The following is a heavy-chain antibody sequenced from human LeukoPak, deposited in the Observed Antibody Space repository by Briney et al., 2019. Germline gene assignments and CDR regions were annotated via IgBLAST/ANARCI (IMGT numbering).Heavy chain of an antibody. CDR2: ISSGSSYR. D-gene: IGHD5-24*01. V-gene: IGHV3-21*01. Sequence: GGSLRLPCTASGFTFNSYTMNWVRQAPGKGLEWVSFISSGSSYRYYADSVKGRCTISRDNAENSLFLQSDSLRAEDTALYYCARDSERRDGFSLYFFDYWGRGTPVSVSS. J-gene: IGHJ4*02. CDR1: GFTFNSYT. CDR3: ARDSERRDGFSLYFFDY.